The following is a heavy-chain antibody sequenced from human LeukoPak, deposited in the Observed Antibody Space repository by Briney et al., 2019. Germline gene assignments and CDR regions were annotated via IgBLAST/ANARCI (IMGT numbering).Heavy chain of an antibody. Sequence: GGSLRLSCAASGFPFSSYSMNWVRQAPGKGLEWISYITSSISTIYYADSVKGRFTISRDNAKNSLYLQMNSLRAEDTAVYYCARAGYSYGFYYYYYMDVWGKGTTVTVSS. J-gene: IGHJ6*03. CDR3: ARAGYSYGFYYYYYMDV. CDR2: ITSSISTI. CDR1: GFPFSSYS. D-gene: IGHD5-18*01. V-gene: IGHV3-48*01.